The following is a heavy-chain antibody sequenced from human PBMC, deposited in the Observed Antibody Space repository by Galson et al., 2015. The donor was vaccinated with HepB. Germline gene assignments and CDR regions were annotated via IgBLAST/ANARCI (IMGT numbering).Heavy chain of an antibody. CDR1: GFTFSSYG. CDR3: AKGSLYDFWSGYEIC. V-gene: IGHV3-30*18. Sequence: SLRLSCAASGFTFSSYGMHWVRQAPGKGLEWVAVISYDGSNKYYADSVKGRFTISRDNSKNTLYLQMNSLRAEDTAVYYCAKGSLYDFWSGYEICGGQGTLVTVSS. D-gene: IGHD3-3*01. CDR2: ISYDGSNK. J-gene: IGHJ4*02.